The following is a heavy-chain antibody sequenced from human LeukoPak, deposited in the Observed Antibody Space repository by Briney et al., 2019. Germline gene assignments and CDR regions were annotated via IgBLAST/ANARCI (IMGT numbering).Heavy chain of an antibody. Sequence: GGSLRLSCAASGFTFSSYGMHWVRQAPGKGLEWVAVIWYDGSNKYYADSVKGRFTISRDNSKNTLYLQMNCLRAEDTAVYYCARVKVRYFDWAPIDYWGQGTLVTVSS. CDR3: ARVKVRYFDWAPIDY. CDR1: GFTFSSYG. D-gene: IGHD3-9*01. CDR2: IWYDGSNK. J-gene: IGHJ4*02. V-gene: IGHV3-33*01.